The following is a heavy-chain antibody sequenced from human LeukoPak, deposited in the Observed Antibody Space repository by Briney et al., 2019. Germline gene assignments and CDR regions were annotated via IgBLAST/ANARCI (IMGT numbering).Heavy chain of an antibody. Sequence: TGGSLRLSCAASGFTFSSYGMHWVRQAPGKGLEWVAVISVDGSNKYYADSVKGRFTISRDNSKNTLYLQMNSLRAEDTAVYYCAKESYCGGDCYLLDWYFDLWGRGTLVTVSS. CDR3: AKESYCGGDCYLLDWYFDL. V-gene: IGHV3-30*18. D-gene: IGHD2-21*02. CDR2: ISVDGSNK. CDR1: GFTFSSYG. J-gene: IGHJ2*01.